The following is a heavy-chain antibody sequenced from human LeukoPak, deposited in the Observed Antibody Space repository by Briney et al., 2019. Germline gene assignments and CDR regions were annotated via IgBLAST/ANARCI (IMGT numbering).Heavy chain of an antibody. CDR2: IRYDGSNK. CDR3: ASAPTDYVETSWYYFDY. V-gene: IGHV3-30*02. J-gene: IGHJ4*02. CDR1: GFTFSSYG. Sequence: GGSLRLSCAASGFTFSSYGMHWVRQAPGKGLEWVAFIRYDGSNKYYADSVKGRFTISRDNSKNTLYLQINSLRAEDTAVYYCASAPTDYVETSWYYFDYWGQGTLVTVSS. D-gene: IGHD4-17*01.